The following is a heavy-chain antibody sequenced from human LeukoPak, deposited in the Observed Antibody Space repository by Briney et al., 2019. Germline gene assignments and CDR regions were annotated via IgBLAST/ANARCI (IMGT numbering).Heavy chain of an antibody. CDR2: IKQDGSET. V-gene: IGHV3-7*01. J-gene: IGHJ6*03. CDR3: ARDRAFWSGYYRTYYYYYMDV. D-gene: IGHD3-3*01. Sequence: GESLRLSCAASGFTFSSYWMSWVRQAPGKGRGWVANIKQDGSETYYVDSVKGRFTISRDNAKNSLYLQMNSLRAEDTAVYYCARDRAFWSGYYRTYYYYYMDVWGKGTTVTVSS. CDR1: GFTFSSYW.